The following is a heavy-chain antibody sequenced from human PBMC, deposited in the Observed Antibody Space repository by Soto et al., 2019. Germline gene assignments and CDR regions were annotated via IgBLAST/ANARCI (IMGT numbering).Heavy chain of an antibody. CDR2: IDWDDDK. Sequence: SVPTLVNPTQTLTLTCTFSGFSLSTSGMCVSWIRQPPGKALEWLALIDWDDDKYYSTSLKTRLTISKDTSKNQVVLTMTNMDPVDTATYYCARTIAAAGPDYYGMDVWGQGTTVTVSS. D-gene: IGHD6-13*01. J-gene: IGHJ6*02. V-gene: IGHV2-70*01. CDR3: ARTIAAAGPDYYGMDV. CDR1: GFSLSTSGMC.